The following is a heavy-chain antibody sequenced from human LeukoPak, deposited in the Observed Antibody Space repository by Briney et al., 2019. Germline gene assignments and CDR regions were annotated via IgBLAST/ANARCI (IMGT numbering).Heavy chain of an antibody. V-gene: IGHV4-4*07. CDR3: ARGTKKIVYHTLDY. CDR2: IDTSGTA. D-gene: IGHD2-8*01. Sequence: PSETLSLTCTVSGASISDYFWNWIRQPAGRVLEWIGRIDTSGTAKYNSSLKSRVTISVDTSKNQFSLRLSSAAATDTAIYCCARGTKKIVYHTLDYWGQGILVTVSS. J-gene: IGHJ4*02. CDR1: GASISDYF.